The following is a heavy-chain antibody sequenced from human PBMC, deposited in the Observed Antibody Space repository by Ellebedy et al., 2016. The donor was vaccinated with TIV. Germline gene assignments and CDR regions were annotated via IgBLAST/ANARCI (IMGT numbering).Heavy chain of an antibody. Sequence: GESLKISXAASGFTFSNYGMNWVRQAPGKGLEWVSYFSRSGNSVHYADSVNGRFTVSRDNARNSLYLQMNSLREEDTAVYYCARSDSGGYKDDAFDVWGQGTTVTVSS. CDR3: ARSDSGGYKDDAFDV. CDR1: GFTFSNYG. CDR2: FSRSGNSV. J-gene: IGHJ3*01. V-gene: IGHV3-48*02. D-gene: IGHD5-12*01.